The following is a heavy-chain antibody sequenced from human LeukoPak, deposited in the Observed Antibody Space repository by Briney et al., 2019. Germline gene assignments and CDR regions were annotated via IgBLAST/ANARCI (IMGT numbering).Heavy chain of an antibody. D-gene: IGHD3-22*01. CDR1: GGSISSYY. CDR3: ARGRRDDSSGYRYYYYYYMDV. J-gene: IGHJ6*03. V-gene: IGHV4-4*07. CDR2: IYTSGST. Sequence: SETLSLTCTVSGGSISSYYWSWIRQPAGKGLEWIGRIYTSGSTNYNPSLKSRVTMSVDTSKNQFSLKLSSVTAADTAVYCCARGRRDDSSGYRYYYYYYMDVWGKGTTVTISS.